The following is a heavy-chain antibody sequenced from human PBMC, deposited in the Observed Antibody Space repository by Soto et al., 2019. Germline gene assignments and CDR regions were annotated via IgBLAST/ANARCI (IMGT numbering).Heavy chain of an antibody. CDR2: LYDVDGS. V-gene: IGHV3-53*01. Sequence: DVQLVESGGGLIQPGESLRLSCAAFGLTVSGKKYVAWVRQAPGKGLEWVSALYDVDGSFYADSVKGRFTTSSDSSNTTVYLAMNGLRPDDTAVYYCARWNEREHAYDVLGQGTTVTVSS. D-gene: IGHD1-1*01. CDR1: GLTVSGKKY. J-gene: IGHJ3*01. CDR3: ARWNEREHAYDV.